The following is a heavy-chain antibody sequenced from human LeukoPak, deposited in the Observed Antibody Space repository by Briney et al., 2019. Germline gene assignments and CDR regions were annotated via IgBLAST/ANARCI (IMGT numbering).Heavy chain of an antibody. Sequence: SVKVSCKASGGTFSSYAISWVRQAPGQGLEWMGGIIPIFGTANYAQKFQGRVTMTRNTSISTAYMELSSLRSEDTAVYYCARGPYYYDSSGYPNDAFDIWGQGTMVTVSS. V-gene: IGHV1-69*05. CDR1: GGTFSSYA. CDR3: ARGPYYYDSSGYPNDAFDI. CDR2: IIPIFGTA. J-gene: IGHJ3*02. D-gene: IGHD3-22*01.